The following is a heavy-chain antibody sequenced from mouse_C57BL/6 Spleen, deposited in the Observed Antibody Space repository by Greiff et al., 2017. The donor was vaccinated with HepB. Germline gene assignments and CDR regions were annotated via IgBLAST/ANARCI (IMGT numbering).Heavy chain of an antibody. CDR3: ARWVYYDYDRYAMDY. D-gene: IGHD2-4*01. V-gene: IGHV1-82*01. Sequence: QVQLKQSGPELVKPGASVKISCKASGYAFSSSWMNWVKQRPGKGLEWIGRIYPGDGDTNYNGKFKGKATLTADNSSSTAYMQRSSLTSEDSAVYFCARWVYYDYDRYAMDYWGQGTSVTVSS. CDR1: GYAFSSSW. CDR2: IYPGDGDT. J-gene: IGHJ4*01.